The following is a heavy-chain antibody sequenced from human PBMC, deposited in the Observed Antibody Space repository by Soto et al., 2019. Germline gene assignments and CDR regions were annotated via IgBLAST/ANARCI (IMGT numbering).Heavy chain of an antibody. J-gene: IGHJ4*02. CDR3: ARWALGSGGVPYFHY. CDR2: IFHSGSA. CDR1: GDSISGGYYY. Sequence: SETLSLTCTVSGDSISGGYYYWSWIRQPPGRGLEGSGYIFHSGSAYYNPSLKSRVTMSVDPSRNQFSLRLSSVTAEDTAVFYCARWALGSGGVPYFHYWGQGALVTVSS. V-gene: IGHV4-30-4*01. D-gene: IGHD2-15*01.